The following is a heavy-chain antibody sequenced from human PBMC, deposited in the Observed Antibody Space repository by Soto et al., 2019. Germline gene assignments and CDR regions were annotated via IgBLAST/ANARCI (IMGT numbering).Heavy chain of an antibody. Sequence: GSLRLCCVASGFPCDHYVMAWVRKAPGKGLEWVAAIRSNTAVTHYADSMRDRFTISRVNSANTIFLQMNSLRVEDSAVYFCAKASDGGWPYYFDSWGQGALVTVSS. J-gene: IGHJ4*02. D-gene: IGHD2-15*01. CDR1: GFPCDHYV. V-gene: IGHV3-23*01. CDR2: IRSNTAVT. CDR3: AKASDGGWPYYFDS.